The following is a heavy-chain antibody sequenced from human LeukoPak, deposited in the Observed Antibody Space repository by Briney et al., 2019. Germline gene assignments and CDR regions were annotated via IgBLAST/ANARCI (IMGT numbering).Heavy chain of an antibody. J-gene: IGHJ4*02. CDR2: INPNSGGT. D-gene: IGHD3-22*01. Sequence: ASVKVSCKASGYTFTGYYMLWVRQAPGHGLEWMGWINPNSGGTNYAQKFQGRVTMTRDTSISTAYMELSRLRSDDTAVYYCARPQDYYDSSGYYYHDGFDYWGQGTLVTVSS. CDR1: GYTFTGYY. V-gene: IGHV1-2*02. CDR3: ARPQDYYDSSGYYYHDGFDY.